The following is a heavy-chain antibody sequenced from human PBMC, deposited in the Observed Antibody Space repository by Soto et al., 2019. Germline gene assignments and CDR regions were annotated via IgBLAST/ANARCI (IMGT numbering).Heavy chain of an antibody. CDR1: GYTFTAYY. CDR2: ISANSGAT. J-gene: IGHJ4*01. V-gene: IGHV1-2*02. D-gene: IGHD1-26*01. Sequence: ASVKVSCKASGYTFTAYYIHWVRQVSGQGYEWMGWISANSGATKNAQKFQGRVNMIRDAFTDTAYLVFPRLKFDDTAPYSCARGSTPGASSCIGCWGRGTLVTVSS. CDR3: ARGSTPGASSCIGC.